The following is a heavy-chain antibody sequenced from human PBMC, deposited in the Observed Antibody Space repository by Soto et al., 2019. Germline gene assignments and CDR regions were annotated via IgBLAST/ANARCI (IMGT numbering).Heavy chain of an antibody. J-gene: IGHJ4*02. Sequence: QVQLVQSGAEVKKPGASVKVSCKASGYTFSSFNINWVRQATGQGLEWMGWMNPNSGNTGYAQKFQGRVTMTRNTSISTSYMELSSLRSEDTVVYYCAGAYGGYFDSWGQGTLVTVSS. CDR3: AGAYGGYFDS. CDR2: MNPNSGNT. V-gene: IGHV1-8*01. CDR1: GYTFSSFN. D-gene: IGHD2-15*01.